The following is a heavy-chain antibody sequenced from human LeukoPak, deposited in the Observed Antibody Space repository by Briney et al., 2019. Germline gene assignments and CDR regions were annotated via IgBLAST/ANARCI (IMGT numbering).Heavy chain of an antibody. D-gene: IGHD3-10*01. J-gene: IGHJ4*02. CDR1: GFTVSSCS. Sequence: GGSLRLSCAASGFTVSSCSMNWVRQAPGKGLEWVSFISGDTTYIYYADSVKGRFTISRDNTRDTLYLQMDSLRVEDTAVYYCTITQITMADSWGQGTLVTVSS. CDR3: TITQITMADS. V-gene: IGHV3-21*01. CDR2: ISGDTTYI.